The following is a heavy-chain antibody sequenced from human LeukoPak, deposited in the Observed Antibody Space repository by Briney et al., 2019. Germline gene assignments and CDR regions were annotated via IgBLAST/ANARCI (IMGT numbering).Heavy chain of an antibody. D-gene: IGHD3-22*01. CDR2: INHSGST. CDR1: GGSFSGYY. Sequence: PSETLSLTCAVYGGSFSGYYWSWIRQPPGKGLEWIGEINHSGSTNYNPSLKSRVTISVDTSKNQFSLKLSSVTAADTAVYYCATMYYYDSSGYYYEDYWGQGTLVTVSS. J-gene: IGHJ4*02. V-gene: IGHV4-34*01. CDR3: ATMYYYDSSGYYYEDY.